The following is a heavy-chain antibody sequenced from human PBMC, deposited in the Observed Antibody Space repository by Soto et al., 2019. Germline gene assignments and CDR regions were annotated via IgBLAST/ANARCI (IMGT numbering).Heavy chain of an antibody. CDR3: AREAPMDV. Sequence: DVQLVETGGELIQPGGSLRLSCADSGFTVSSKYMSWVRQAPGKGLEWVSVIWSAGLIYYADSVRGRFTISRDISKNILYLEMTSLRADDPAVYYFAREAPMDVWGQGTTVTVSS. V-gene: IGHV3-53*02. CDR2: IWSAGLI. CDR1: GFTVSSKY. J-gene: IGHJ6*02.